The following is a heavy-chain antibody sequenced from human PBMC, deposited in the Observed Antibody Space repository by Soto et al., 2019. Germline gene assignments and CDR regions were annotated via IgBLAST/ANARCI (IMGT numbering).Heavy chain of an antibody. V-gene: IGHV3-11*01. D-gene: IGHD3-9*01. CDR3: ARDPSYYDILTGYSPAYYFDY. J-gene: IGHJ4*02. CDR2: ISSSGSTI. CDR1: GFTFSDYY. Sequence: QVQLVESGGGLVKPGGSLRLSCAASGFTFSDYYMSWIRQAPGKGLEWVSYISSSGSTIYYADSVKGRFTISRDNAKNSLYLQMNSLRAEDTAVYYCARDPSYYDILTGYSPAYYFDYWGQGTLVTVSS.